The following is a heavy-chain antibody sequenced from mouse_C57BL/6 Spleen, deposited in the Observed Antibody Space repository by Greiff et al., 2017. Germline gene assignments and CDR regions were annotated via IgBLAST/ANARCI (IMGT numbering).Heavy chain of an antibody. V-gene: IGHV1-4*01. CDR1: GYTFTSYT. CDR2: INPSSGYT. J-gene: IGHJ3*01. CDR3: AIIYDGYYGGFAY. D-gene: IGHD2-3*01. Sequence: VQLQESGAELARPGASVKMSCTASGYTFTSYTMHWVKQRPGQGLEWIGYINPSSGYTKYNQKFKDKATLTADKSSSTAYMQLSSLTSEDSAVYYGAIIYDGYYGGFAYWGQGTLVTVSA.